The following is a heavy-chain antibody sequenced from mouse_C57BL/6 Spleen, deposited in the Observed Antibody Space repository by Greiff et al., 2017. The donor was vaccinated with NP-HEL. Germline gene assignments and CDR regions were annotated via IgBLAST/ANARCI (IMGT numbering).Heavy chain of an antibody. J-gene: IGHJ1*03. Sequence: EVQLQQSGPELVKPGASVKISCKASGYSFTGYYMNWVKQSPEKSLEWIGEINPSTGGTTYNQKFKAKATLTVDKSSSTAYMQLKRLTSEDSAVYYCAREGATVVGGYFDVWGTGTTVTVSS. CDR2: INPSTGGT. CDR3: AREGATVVGGYFDV. D-gene: IGHD1-1*01. CDR1: GYSFTGYY. V-gene: IGHV1-42*01.